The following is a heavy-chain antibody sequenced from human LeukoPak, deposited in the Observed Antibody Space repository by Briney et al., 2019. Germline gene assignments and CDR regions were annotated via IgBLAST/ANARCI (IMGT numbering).Heavy chain of an antibody. CDR3: ARPLSLYGDYGGFDY. D-gene: IGHD4-17*01. V-gene: IGHV3-30*04. CDR1: GFTFSSYA. CDR2: ISYDGSNK. Sequence: PGGSLRLSCAASGFTFSSYAMHWVRQAPGKGLEWVAVISYDGSNKYYADSVKGRFTISRDNSKNTLYLQMNSLRAEDTAVYYCARPLSLYGDYGGFDYWGQGTLVTVSS. J-gene: IGHJ4*02.